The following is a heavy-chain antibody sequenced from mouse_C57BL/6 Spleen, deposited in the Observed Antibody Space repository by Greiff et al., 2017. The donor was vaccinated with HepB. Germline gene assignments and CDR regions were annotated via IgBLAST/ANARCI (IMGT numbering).Heavy chain of an antibody. J-gene: IGHJ1*03. CDR3: ARNYNYSNYVYWYFDV. V-gene: IGHV2-2*01. CDR2: IWSGGST. CDR1: GFSLTSYG. D-gene: IGHD2-5*01. Sequence: VKLMESGPGLVQPSQSLSITCTVSGFSLTSYGVHWVRQSPGKGLEWLGVIWSGGSTDYNAAFISRLSISKDNSKSQVFFKMNSLQADDTAIYYCARNYNYSNYVYWYFDVWGTGTTVTVSS.